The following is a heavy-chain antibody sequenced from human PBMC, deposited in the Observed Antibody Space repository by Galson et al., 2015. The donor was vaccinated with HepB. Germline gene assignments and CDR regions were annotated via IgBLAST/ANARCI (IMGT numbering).Heavy chain of an antibody. CDR2: TYYRSKWYS. Sequence: AISGDSVSRDTVSWNWIRQSPSRGLEWLGRTYYRSKWYSDYAISVKSRIIINADSSTNQFFLQLNSVIPEDTAVYYCTRVAHLGRGMNVWGQGTTVTV. J-gene: IGHJ6*02. CDR1: GDSVSRDTVS. D-gene: IGHD3-10*01. V-gene: IGHV6-1*01. CDR3: TRVAHLGRGMNV.